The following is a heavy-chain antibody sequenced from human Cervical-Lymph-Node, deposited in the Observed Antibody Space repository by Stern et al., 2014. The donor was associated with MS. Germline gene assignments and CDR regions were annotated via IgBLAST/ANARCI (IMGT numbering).Heavy chain of an antibody. D-gene: IGHD1-1*01. Sequence: EVQLVQSGAEVKKPGESLKISCKGSGYTFTNNWIAWVRQMPGKGLEWMGIIYPDASDIRYSPSLQGQVTISADNTFTTPYPPRSSRKAADSAVYYCAGPPPRRKWDDPNYGMDVWGQGTTVTVSS. CDR3: AGPPPRRKWDDPNYGMDV. CDR2: IYPDASDI. V-gene: IGHV5-51*03. J-gene: IGHJ6*02. CDR1: GYTFTNNW.